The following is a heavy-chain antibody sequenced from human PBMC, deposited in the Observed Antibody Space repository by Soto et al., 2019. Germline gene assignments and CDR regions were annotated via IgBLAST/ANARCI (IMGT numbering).Heavy chain of an antibody. CDR2: IYPGDSDT. CDR1: GYSFTSYW. CDR3: ARPKAQFDFFTGYYPPGLAYIDF. V-gene: IGHV5-51*01. D-gene: IGHD3-9*01. J-gene: IGHJ4*02. Sequence: PGESLKISCKGSGYSFTSYWIGWVRQMPGKGLEWMGIIYPGDSDTRYSPSFQGQVTISADKSISTAYLQWSSLKASDTAMYYFARPKAQFDFFTGYYPPGLAYIDFWGQGILVTVSS.